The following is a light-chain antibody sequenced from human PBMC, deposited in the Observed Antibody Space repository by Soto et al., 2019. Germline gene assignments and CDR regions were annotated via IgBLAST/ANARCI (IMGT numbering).Light chain of an antibody. CDR1: QSISVW. Sequence: DIQMTQSPSTLSASVGDRVTIACRASQSISVWLAWYQQKPGKAPKLLIYKASTLQSGVPSRFSGSGSGTQFTLTISTLPTDDSATYYCQQHQTYSTFGQGTKVDIX. J-gene: IGKJ1*01. CDR3: QQHQTYST. CDR2: KAS. V-gene: IGKV1-5*03.